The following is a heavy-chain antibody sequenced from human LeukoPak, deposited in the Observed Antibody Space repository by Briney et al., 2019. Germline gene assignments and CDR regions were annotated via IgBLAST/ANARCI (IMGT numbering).Heavy chain of an antibody. CDR1: EFTFSDSE. Sequence: TGGSLRLSCVASEFTFSDSEMHWVRQTSGKGLEWLGRIRSKHNNYATAYATSVTGRITISRDDSKDTAYLQMNSLKTEDTAVYYCTRPIYDAFDLWGQGTTVTVSS. CDR3: TRPIYDAFDL. V-gene: IGHV3-73*01. CDR2: IRSKHNNYAT. J-gene: IGHJ3*01.